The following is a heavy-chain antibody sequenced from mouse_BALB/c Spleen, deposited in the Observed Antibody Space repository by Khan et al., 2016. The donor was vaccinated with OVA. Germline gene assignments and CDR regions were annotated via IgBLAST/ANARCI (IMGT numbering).Heavy chain of an antibody. CDR1: GFTFSYYR. CDR2: ITVKSDNSGA. Sequence: VQLVETGGGLVRPGNSLKPSCVTSGFTFSYYRMHWLRQFPGKRLEWIAVITVKSDNSGANFAASVKGNFTISRDVSKSSVYLQMNRLREEDTATYYCSRGGYYYGTPFDYWGQGTTLTVSS. CDR3: SRGGYYYGTPFDY. J-gene: IGHJ2*01. V-gene: IGHV13-2*02. D-gene: IGHD1-1*01.